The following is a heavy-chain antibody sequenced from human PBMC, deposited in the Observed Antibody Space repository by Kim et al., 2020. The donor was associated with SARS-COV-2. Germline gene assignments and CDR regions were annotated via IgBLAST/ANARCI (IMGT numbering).Heavy chain of an antibody. Sequence: AQKFQGRVTITADESTSTAYMELSSLRSEDTAVYYCARDSSGSYEDAFDIWGQGTMVTVSS. D-gene: IGHD1-26*01. J-gene: IGHJ3*02. CDR3: ARDSSGSYEDAFDI. V-gene: IGHV1-69*01.